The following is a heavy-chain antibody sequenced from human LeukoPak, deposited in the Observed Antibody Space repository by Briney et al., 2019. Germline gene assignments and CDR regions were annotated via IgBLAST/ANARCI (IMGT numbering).Heavy chain of an antibody. J-gene: IGHJ4*02. D-gene: IGHD4/OR15-4a*01. CDR2: INHSGST. Sequence: PSETLSLTCAVYGGSFSGYYWSWIRQPPGKGLEWIGEINHSGSTNYNPSLKSRVTISVDTSKNQFPLKLSSVTAADTAVYYCARGYDYGDYFDYWGQGTLVTVSS. V-gene: IGHV4-34*01. CDR1: GGSFSGYY. CDR3: ARGYDYGDYFDY.